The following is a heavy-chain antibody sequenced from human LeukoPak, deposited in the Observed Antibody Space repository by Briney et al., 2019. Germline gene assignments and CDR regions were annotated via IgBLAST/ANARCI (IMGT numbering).Heavy chain of an antibody. Sequence: PGGSLRLSCEASGFSVGDNYMTWVRQAPGKGLEWVSVLYRGGSTIYADSVRGRFTISRDRDNNTLYLQMNDLRAEDTAVHHCVRDYFTDTDGYYEHYLDIWGQGTLVTVSS. CDR3: VRDYFTDTDGYYEHYLDI. CDR1: GFSVGDNY. CDR2: LYRGGST. V-gene: IGHV3-53*01. D-gene: IGHD3-22*01. J-gene: IGHJ4*02.